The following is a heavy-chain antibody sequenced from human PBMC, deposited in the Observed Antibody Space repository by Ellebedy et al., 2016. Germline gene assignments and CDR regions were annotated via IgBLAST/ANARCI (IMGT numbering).Heavy chain of an antibody. V-gene: IGHV4-30-2*01. Sequence: LRLXXAVSGGSISSGGYSWSWIRQPPGKGLEWIGYIYHSGSTYYNPSLKSRVTISVDRSKNQFSLKLSSVTAADTAVYYCARDPVWGQGTLVTVSS. CDR1: GGSISSGGYS. CDR2: IYHSGST. CDR3: ARDPV. J-gene: IGHJ4*02.